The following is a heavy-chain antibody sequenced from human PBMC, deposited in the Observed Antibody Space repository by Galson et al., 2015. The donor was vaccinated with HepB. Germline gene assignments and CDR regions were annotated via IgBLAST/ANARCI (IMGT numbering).Heavy chain of an antibody. J-gene: IGHJ6*02. CDR3: ARVGVYGDYVGFAQFFGVDV. CDR2: ISVRNGDT. CDR1: GSRFNTYG. D-gene: IGHD2-21*02. Sequence: SVKVSCKASGSRFNTYGISWVRQAPGQGLEWMGWISVRNGDTKFAQNLEDRITMTTDSSTNTAYMELRRLTSDDTAIYYCARVGVYGDYVGFAQFFGVDVWGQGTTVIVSS. V-gene: IGHV1-18*01.